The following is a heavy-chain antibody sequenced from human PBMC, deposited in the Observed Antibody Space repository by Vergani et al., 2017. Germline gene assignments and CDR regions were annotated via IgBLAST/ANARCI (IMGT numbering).Heavy chain of an antibody. CDR3: AKDQGVTFGGPSAFDI. CDR1: GFTFSSYG. V-gene: IGHV3-30*18. Sequence: QVQLVESGGGVVQPGRSLRLSCAASGFTFSSYGMHWVRQAPGKGLEWVAVISYDGSNKYYADSVKGRFTISRDNSKNTLYLQRNSLRAEDTAVYYCAKDQGVTFGGPSAFDIWGQGSTVTVSS. CDR2: ISYDGSNK. J-gene: IGHJ3*02. D-gene: IGHD3-16*01.